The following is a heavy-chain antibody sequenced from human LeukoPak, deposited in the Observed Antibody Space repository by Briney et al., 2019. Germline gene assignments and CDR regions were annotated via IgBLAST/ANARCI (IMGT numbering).Heavy chain of an antibody. D-gene: IGHD1-7*01. J-gene: IGHJ5*02. V-gene: IGHV4-4*07. CDR3: ARDQPWNYLPNNRFDP. CDR2: IYTSGST. CDR1: GGSISSYY. Sequence: KPSETLSLTCTVSGGSISSYYWSWIRQPAGKGLEWIGRIYTSGSTNYNPSLKSRVTMSVDTSKNQFSLKLSSVAAADTAVYYCARDQPWNYLPNNRFDPWGQGTLVTVSS.